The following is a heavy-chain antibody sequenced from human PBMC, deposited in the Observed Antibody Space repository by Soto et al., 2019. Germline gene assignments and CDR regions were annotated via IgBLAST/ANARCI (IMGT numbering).Heavy chain of an antibody. Sequence: SETLSLTCAVYGGSFSGYYWSWIRQPPGKGLEWIGEINHSGSTNYNPSLKSRVTISVDTSKNQFSLRLSSVTAADTAVHYCARGRRGPYAFAYWGQANLVTVFS. CDR2: INHSGST. J-gene: IGHJ4*02. CDR1: GGSFSGYY. CDR3: ARGRRGPYAFAY. V-gene: IGHV4-34*01. D-gene: IGHD3-16*01.